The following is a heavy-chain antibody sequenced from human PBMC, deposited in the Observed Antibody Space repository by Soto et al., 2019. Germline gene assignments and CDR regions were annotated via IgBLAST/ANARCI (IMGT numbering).Heavy chain of an antibody. CDR2: INHSGST. D-gene: IGHD6-19*01. V-gene: IGHV4-34*01. Sequence: QVQLQQWGAGLLKPSETLSLTCAVYGGSFSGYYWSWIRQPPGKGLEWIGEINHSGSTNYNPSLKSRVTIAIDSSNNQFSLKLSSVTAADTAVYYGAWTRKDSSGWYEDYWGQGTLVTVSS. J-gene: IGHJ4*02. CDR1: GGSFSGYY. CDR3: AWTRKDSSGWYEDY.